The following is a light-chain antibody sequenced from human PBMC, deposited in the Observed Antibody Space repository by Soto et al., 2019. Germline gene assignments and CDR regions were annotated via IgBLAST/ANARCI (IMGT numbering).Light chain of an antibody. V-gene: IGKV3-15*01. CDR3: QQYTNWPLT. Sequence: EIVLTQSPATLSVSPGDRATLSCRASQSVSSDLAWFQQKPGQAPRFLIYEASTRATGIPARFSGSGSETDLHLTISSLQSEDFAIYYCQQYTNWPLTFGGGTKVEIK. CDR2: EAS. J-gene: IGKJ4*01. CDR1: QSVSSD.